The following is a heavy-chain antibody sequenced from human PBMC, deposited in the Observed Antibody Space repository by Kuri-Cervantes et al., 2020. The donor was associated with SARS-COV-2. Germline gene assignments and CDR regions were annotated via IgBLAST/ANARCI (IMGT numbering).Heavy chain of an antibody. CDR1: NGSIKDTTYY. D-gene: IGHD5-12*01. V-gene: IGHV4-34*01. Sequence: SETLSLTCSVSNGSIKDTTYYWGWIRQSPGNGLEWIGEINHSGSTNYNPSLKSRVTISVDTSKNQFSLKLSSVTAADTAVYYCAREKWLRQAGFDPWGQGTLVTVSS. CDR3: AREKWLRQAGFDP. CDR2: INHSGST. J-gene: IGHJ5*02.